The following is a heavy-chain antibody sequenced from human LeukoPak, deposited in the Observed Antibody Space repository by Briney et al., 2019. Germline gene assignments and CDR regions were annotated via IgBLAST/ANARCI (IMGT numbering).Heavy chain of an antibody. J-gene: IGHJ6*03. CDR1: GYSISSGYY. CDR3: ARMRCSSTSCYTHYYYMDV. D-gene: IGHD2-2*02. V-gene: IGHV4-38-2*01. Sequence: SETLSLTCAVSGYSISSGYYWGWIRQPPGKGLEWIGSIYHSGSTYYNPSLKSRVTISVDTYKNQFSLKLSSVTAADTAVYYCARMRCSSTSCYTHYYYMDVWGKGTTVTVSS. CDR2: IYHSGST.